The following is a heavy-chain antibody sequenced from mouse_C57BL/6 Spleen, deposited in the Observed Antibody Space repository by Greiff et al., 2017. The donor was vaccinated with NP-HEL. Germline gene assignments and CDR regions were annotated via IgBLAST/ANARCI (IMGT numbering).Heavy chain of an antibody. J-gene: IGHJ4*01. CDR3: AKRGAFHYAMDY. V-gene: IGHV2-5*01. CDR1: GFSLTSYG. Sequence: VQRVESGPGLVQPSQSLSITCTVSGFSLTSYGVHWVRQSPGKGLEWLGVIWRGGSTDYNAAFMSRLSITKDNSKSQVFFKMNSLQADDTAIYYCAKRGAFHYAMDYWGQGTSVTVSS. CDR2: IWRGGST.